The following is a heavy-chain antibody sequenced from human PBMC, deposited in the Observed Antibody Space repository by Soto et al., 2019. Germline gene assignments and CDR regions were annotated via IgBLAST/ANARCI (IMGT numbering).Heavy chain of an antibody. CDR1: GYSFTSYW. CDR3: TSWSGYMLGYYGMDV. D-gene: IGHD3-3*01. Sequence: GESLKISCKGSGYSFTSYWIGWVRQMPGKGLEWMGIIYPGDSDTRYSPSFQGQVTISADKSISTAYLQWSSLKASDTAMYYCTSWSGYMLGYYGMDVWGQGTTVTVS. CDR2: IYPGDSDT. V-gene: IGHV5-51*01. J-gene: IGHJ6*02.